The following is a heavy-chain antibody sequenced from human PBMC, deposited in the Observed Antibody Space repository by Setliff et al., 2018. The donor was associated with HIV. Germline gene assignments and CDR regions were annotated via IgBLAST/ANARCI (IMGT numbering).Heavy chain of an antibody. J-gene: IGHJ4*02. CDR1: GFTFNTYS. D-gene: IGHD3-16*01. CDR2: ISIYSSNI. CDR3: VKGRWASPFDN. V-gene: IGHV3-48*01. Sequence: PGGSLRLSCAASGFTFNTYSMNWVRQAPGKGPEWVSYISIYSSNIYYADSVKGRFTISRDNVKNSLYLQMNSLRAEDTAMYYCVKGRWASPFDNWGQGTLVTVSS.